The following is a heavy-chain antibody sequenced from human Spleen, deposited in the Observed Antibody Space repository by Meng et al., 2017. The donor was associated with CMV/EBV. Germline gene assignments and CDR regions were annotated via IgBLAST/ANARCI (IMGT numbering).Heavy chain of an antibody. CDR2: IKSKTDGGTT. V-gene: IGHV3-15*01. Sequence: SCAASGFTFSNAWMSWVRQAPGKGLEWVGRIKSKTDGGTTDYAAPVKGRFTISRDDSKNTLYLQMNSLKTEDTAVYYCTTGNDIVVVPAGPGDAFDIWGQGTMVTVSS. D-gene: IGHD2-2*01. CDR3: TTGNDIVVVPAGPGDAFDI. CDR1: GFTFSNAW. J-gene: IGHJ3*02.